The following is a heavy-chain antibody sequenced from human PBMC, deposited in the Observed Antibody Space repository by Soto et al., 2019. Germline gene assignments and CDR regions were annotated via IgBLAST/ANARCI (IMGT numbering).Heavy chain of an antibody. CDR2: ITYDGSHQ. D-gene: IGHD5-18*01. CDR1: GFGFDAYG. CDR3: ARGSQYNYGTLAYFDY. J-gene: IGHJ4*02. Sequence: QVKLVESGGGVVQPGGSLRLSCAASGFGFDAYGIHWVRRAPGKGLEWVAVITYDGSHQYYRDSVKGRFTVSRDNVRKTMFLQMDNVQPEDTAMYFCARGSQYNYGTLAYFDYCGQGTLVTVSS. V-gene: IGHV3-30*03.